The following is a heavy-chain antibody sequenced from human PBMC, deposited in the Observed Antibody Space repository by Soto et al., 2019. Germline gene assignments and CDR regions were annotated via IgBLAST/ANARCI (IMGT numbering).Heavy chain of an antibody. J-gene: IGHJ4*02. V-gene: IGHV3-74*01. CDR3: VRGEGGWETY. D-gene: IGHD6-19*01. CDR1: RFTFSSYW. CDR2: INSDGSST. Sequence: GGSLRLSCAASRFTFSSYWRHWVRQAPGKGLVWVSRINSDGSSTTYADSVKGRFTISRDNAKNTLYLQMNSLRAEDTAVYYCVRGEGGWETYWGQGTLVTVSS.